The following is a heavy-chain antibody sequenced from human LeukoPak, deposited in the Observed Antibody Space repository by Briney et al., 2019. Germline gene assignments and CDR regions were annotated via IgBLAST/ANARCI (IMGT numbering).Heavy chain of an antibody. CDR1: GGTFSSYA. CDR2: IIPIFGTA. D-gene: IGHD2-2*01. Sequence: ASVKVSCKASGGTFSSYAISWVRQAPGQGLEWMGGIIPIFGTANYAQEFQGRVTITTDESTSTAYMELSSLSSQDTAVYYCARQPLGYCSSTSCCGNNWFDPWGQGTLVTVSS. V-gene: IGHV1-69*05. J-gene: IGHJ5*02. CDR3: ARQPLGYCSSTSCCGNNWFDP.